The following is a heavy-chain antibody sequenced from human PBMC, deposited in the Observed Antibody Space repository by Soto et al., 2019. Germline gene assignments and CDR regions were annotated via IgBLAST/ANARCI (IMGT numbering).Heavy chain of an antibody. V-gene: IGHV1-2*02. CDR3: AKDLTRQLAYWLDP. CDR2: INAHSGGT. Sequence: ASVKVSFKASGFSFTGYYIHWLRQAPGQGLEWMGWINAHSGGTEYAQKFQGRVTLTRDTSISTAYMTLSSLRSDDTAIYYCAKDLTRQLAYWLDPWGKGNQVTVS. D-gene: IGHD6-6*01. CDR1: GFSFTGYY. J-gene: IGHJ5*02.